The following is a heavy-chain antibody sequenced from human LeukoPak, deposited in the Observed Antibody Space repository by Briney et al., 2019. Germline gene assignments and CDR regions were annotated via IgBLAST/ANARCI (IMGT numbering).Heavy chain of an antibody. CDR2: INWNGGST. CDR3: ARLDSPPYYYYRDV. J-gene: IGHJ6*03. V-gene: IGHV3-20*04. CDR1: GFTFDDYG. Sequence: GGSLRLSCAASGFTFDDYGMSWVRQAPGKGLEWVSGINWNGGSTGYADSVKGRFTISRDNAKNSLYLQMNSLRAEDTALYYFARLDSPPYYYYRDVGGKGPTVTVPS. D-gene: IGHD3-22*01.